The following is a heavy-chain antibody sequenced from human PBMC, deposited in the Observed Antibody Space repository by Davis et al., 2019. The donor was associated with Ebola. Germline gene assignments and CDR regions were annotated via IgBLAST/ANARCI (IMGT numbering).Heavy chain of an antibody. CDR3: AREVGTKVRGVEYYFDS. V-gene: IGHV3-66*01. J-gene: IGHJ4*02. CDR2: VYRGGPT. D-gene: IGHD3-10*01. CDR1: GLAVRSNH. Sequence: PGGSLRLSCAASGLAVRSNHMSWVRQAPGKGLEWVAVVYRGGPTHYADTVKGRFSISRDISKDSLYLQMNSLTPEDTAAYYCAREVGTKVRGVEYYFDSWGQGTLVTVSS.